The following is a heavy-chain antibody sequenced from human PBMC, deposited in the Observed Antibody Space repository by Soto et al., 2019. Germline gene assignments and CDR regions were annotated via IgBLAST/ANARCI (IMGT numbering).Heavy chain of an antibody. D-gene: IGHD6-25*01. J-gene: IGHJ5*02. CDR1: GFTFSRHW. V-gene: IGHV3-74*03. CDR3: AREVIAATGTSRGFDP. CDR2: INDDGSST. Sequence: GGSLTLSCAASGFTFSRHWMHWVRQTPGKGAVWVSRINDDGSSTKYADSVKGRFTIARDNAKNTVFLQMSSLRAEDTAVYYCAREVIAATGTSRGFDPWGQGTLVTVSS.